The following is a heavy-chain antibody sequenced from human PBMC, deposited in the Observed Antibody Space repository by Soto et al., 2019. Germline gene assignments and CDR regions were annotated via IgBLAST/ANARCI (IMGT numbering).Heavy chain of an antibody. CDR2: IGGSGGSK. D-gene: IGHD4-17*01. Sequence: EVQLLESGGGLAQPGGSLRLSCAASGFTFSTYAMSWVRQAPGKGLEWGSIIGGSGGSKYYADSVGGRFTISRDNSKSTLYLQMNSLRAEDTAVYYCAKESPTVTTGYLDYWGQGTLVTVSS. J-gene: IGHJ4*02. CDR1: GFTFSTYA. CDR3: AKESPTVTTGYLDY. V-gene: IGHV3-23*01.